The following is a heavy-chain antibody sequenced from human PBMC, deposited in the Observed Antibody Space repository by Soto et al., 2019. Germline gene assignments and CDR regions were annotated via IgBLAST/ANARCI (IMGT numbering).Heavy chain of an antibody. V-gene: IGHV1-69*13. Sequence: ASVKVSCKASGGTFSSYAISWVRQAPGQGLEWMGGIIPIFGTANYAQKFQGRVTITADESTSTAYMELSSLRPEDTAVYYCARVSPVSVYSSSWFYYFDYWGQGTLVTVSS. CDR1: GGTFSSYA. J-gene: IGHJ4*02. CDR2: IIPIFGTA. D-gene: IGHD6-13*01. CDR3: ARVSPVSVYSSSWFYYFDY.